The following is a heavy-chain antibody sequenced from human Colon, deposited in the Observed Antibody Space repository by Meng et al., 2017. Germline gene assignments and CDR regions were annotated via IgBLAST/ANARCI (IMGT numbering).Heavy chain of an antibody. CDR2: ISYDGSNK. CDR3: ARGVLRYFDWLLGSLDAFDI. J-gene: IGHJ3*02. Sequence: GESLKISCAASGFTFSSYAMHWVRQAPGKGLEWVAVISYDGSNKYYADSVKGRFTISRDNSKNTLYLQMNSLRAEDTAVYYCARGVLRYFDWLLGSLDAFDIWEQGTMVTVSS. CDR1: GFTFSSYA. D-gene: IGHD3-9*01. V-gene: IGHV3-30*01.